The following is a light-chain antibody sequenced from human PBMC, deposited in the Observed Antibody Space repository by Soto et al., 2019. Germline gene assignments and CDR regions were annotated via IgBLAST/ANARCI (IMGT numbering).Light chain of an antibody. CDR3: QQYNSWPPIT. CDR2: AAS. V-gene: IGKV1-9*01. J-gene: IGKJ3*01. Sequence: DIQLTQSPSFLSASVGDRVTITCRASQGISSYLAWYQQKPGKAPKLLIYAASTLQSGVPSRFSGSGSGTEFTLTISSLQPDDFAIYYCQQYNSWPPITFGPGTKVDIK. CDR1: QGISSY.